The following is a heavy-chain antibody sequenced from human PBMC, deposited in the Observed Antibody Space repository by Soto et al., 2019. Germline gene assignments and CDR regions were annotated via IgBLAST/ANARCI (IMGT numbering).Heavy chain of an antibody. D-gene: IGHD3-16*01. V-gene: IGHV3-30*18. Sequence: QVQLVESGGGVVQPGRSLRLSCAASGFTFSSYGMHWVRQAPGKGLEWVAVISYDGSNKYYADSVKGRFTISRDNSKNTLYLQMNSLRAADTAVYYCAKGGSRDGYSWGQVTLFTVSS. J-gene: IGHJ4*02. CDR3: AKGGSRDGYS. CDR1: GFTFSSYG. CDR2: ISYDGSNK.